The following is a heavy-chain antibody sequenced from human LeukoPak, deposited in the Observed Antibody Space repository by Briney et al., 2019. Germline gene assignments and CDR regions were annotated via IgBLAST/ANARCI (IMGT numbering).Heavy chain of an antibody. CDR3: AKESYQLLSDY. Sequence: GGSLRLXXXXXXFXFSSYAMSWVRQAPGKGLEWVSVISGSGGSTYYADSVKGRFTISRDNSKNTLYLQMNSLRAEDTAVYYCAKESYQLLSDYWGQGTLVTVSS. J-gene: IGHJ4*02. D-gene: IGHD2-2*01. CDR2: ISGSGGST. V-gene: IGHV3-23*01. CDR1: XFXFSSYA.